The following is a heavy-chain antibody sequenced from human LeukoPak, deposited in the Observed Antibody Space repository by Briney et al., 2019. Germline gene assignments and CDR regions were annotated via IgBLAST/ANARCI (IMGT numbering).Heavy chain of an antibody. V-gene: IGHV3-20*04. CDR1: GFTFSSSA. J-gene: IGHJ4*02. CDR2: INWNGGST. D-gene: IGHD6-19*01. CDR3: ASGDRNGWYFDR. Sequence: GGSLRLSCAASGFTFSSSAMAWVRLAPGKGLEWVSGINWNGGSTGYADSVKGRFTISRDNAKNSLYLQMNSLRAEDTALYYCASGDRNGWYFDRWGQGTLVTVSS.